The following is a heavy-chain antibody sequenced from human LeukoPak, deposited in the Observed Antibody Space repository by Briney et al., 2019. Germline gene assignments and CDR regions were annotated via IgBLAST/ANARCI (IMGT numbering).Heavy chain of an antibody. V-gene: IGHV1-69*05. CDR3: ARSDVDLVAKILAFDI. J-gene: IGHJ3*02. CDR2: IIPIFGTE. CDR1: GGTFNNHA. D-gene: IGHD5-12*01. Sequence: ASVKVSCKASGGTFNNHAISWVRQAPGQGLEWMGGIIPIFGTENYAQKFQGRVTITTDESTSTAYMELSSLRSEDTAVYYCARSDVDLVAKILAFDIWGQGTVVTVSS.